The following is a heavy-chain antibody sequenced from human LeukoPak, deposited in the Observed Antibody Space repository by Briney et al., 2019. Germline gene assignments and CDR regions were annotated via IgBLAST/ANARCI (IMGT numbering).Heavy chain of an antibody. J-gene: IGHJ1*01. CDR3: AKDPPYSSGWYVQYFQH. CDR1: GFTLADYA. D-gene: IGHD6-19*01. CDR2: TRWNSGSI. Sequence: GRSLRLSCAPSGFTLADYAMHWVRPAPGNGLEWVSGTRWNSGSISYADSVKGRFTISRDNAKNSLYLQMNSLRAEDTALYYCAKDPPYSSGWYVQYFQHWGQGTLVTVSS. V-gene: IGHV3-9*01.